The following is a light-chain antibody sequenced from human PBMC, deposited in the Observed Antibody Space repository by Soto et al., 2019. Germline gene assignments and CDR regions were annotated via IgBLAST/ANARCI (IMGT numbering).Light chain of an antibody. CDR1: QSVSSNY. Sequence: EIVLTQSPGTLSLSPGERATLSCRASQSVSSNYLAWYQQKPGQAPRLLIYGASSSATGIPDRFSGSGSGTDFTLTIRRLEPEDFAVYYCQQYGSSYPWTFGQGTKVDI. CDR2: GAS. J-gene: IGKJ1*01. V-gene: IGKV3-20*01. CDR3: QQYGSSYPWT.